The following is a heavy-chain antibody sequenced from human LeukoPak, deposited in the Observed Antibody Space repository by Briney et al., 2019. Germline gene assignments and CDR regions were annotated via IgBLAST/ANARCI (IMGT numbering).Heavy chain of an antibody. J-gene: IGHJ4*02. CDR2: ISWNSGSI. Sequence: LSLTCTASGGSIYSGDYYWSWIRQPPGKGLEWVSGISWNSGSIGYADSVKGRFTISRDNAKNSLYLQMNSLRAEDTALYYCAKSGYWDSSGYYLYYFDYWGQGTLVTVSS. V-gene: IGHV3-9*01. CDR1: GGSIYSGDYY. CDR3: AKSGYWDSSGYYLYYFDY. D-gene: IGHD3-22*01.